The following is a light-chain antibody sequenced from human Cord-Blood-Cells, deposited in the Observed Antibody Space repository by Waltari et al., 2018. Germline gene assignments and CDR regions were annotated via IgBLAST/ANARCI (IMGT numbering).Light chain of an antibody. Sequence: DIVMTQSPDSLAVSLGESATINCKSSQSVLYSSNNKNYLAWYQQKTGQPPKLLIYWASTRESGVPDRFSGSGSGTDFTLTIRSLQAEDVAVYYCQQYYSTPYTFGQGTKLEIK. CDR1: QSVLYSSNNKNY. V-gene: IGKV4-1*01. CDR3: QQYYSTPYT. J-gene: IGKJ2*01. CDR2: WAS.